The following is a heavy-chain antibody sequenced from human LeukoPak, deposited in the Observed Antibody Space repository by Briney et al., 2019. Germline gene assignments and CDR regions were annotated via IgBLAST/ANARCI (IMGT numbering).Heavy chain of an antibody. V-gene: IGHV3-23*01. CDR2: ISGSGGST. CDR1: GFTFSSYG. J-gene: IGHJ4*02. D-gene: IGHD3-10*01. Sequence: PGGSLRLSCAASGFTFSSYGMSWVRQAPGKGLEWVSAISGSGGSTYYADSVKGRFTISRDNSKNTLYLQMNSLRAEDTAVYYCAKDRSPYGSGSYYGIYWGQGTLVTVSS. CDR3: AKDRSPYGSGSYYGIY.